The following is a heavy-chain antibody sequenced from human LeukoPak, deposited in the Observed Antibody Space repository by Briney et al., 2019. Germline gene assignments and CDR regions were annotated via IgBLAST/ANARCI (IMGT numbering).Heavy chain of an antibody. J-gene: IGHJ4*02. V-gene: IGHV4-59*08. D-gene: IGHD6-13*01. CDR1: GGSISSYY. CDR3: ARGRGSSWYHFDY. CDR2: IYYSGST. Sequence: SETLSLTCTVSGGSISSYYWSWIRQPPGKGLEWIGYIYYSGSTNYNPSLTSRVTISVDTSKNQFSLKLSSVTAADTAVYYCARGRGSSWYHFDYWGQGTLVTVSS.